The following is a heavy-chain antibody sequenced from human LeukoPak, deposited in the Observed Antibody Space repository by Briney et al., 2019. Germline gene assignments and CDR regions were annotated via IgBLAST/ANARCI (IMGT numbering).Heavy chain of an antibody. CDR1: GFTFDDYA. CDR2: ISWNSGSI. CDR3: AKDEVAVAGSGAFDI. Sequence: GGSLRLSCAASGFTFDDYAMHWVRQAPGKGLEWVSGISWNSGSIGYADSVKGRFTISRGNAKNSLYLQMNSLRAEDTALYYCAKDEVAVAGSGAFDIWGQGTMVTVSS. V-gene: IGHV3-9*01. J-gene: IGHJ3*02. D-gene: IGHD6-19*01.